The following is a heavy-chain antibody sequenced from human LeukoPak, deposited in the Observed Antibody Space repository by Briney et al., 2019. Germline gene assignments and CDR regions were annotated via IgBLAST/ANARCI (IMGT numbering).Heavy chain of an antibody. D-gene: IGHD1-26*01. CDR1: GFTFSSYN. J-gene: IGHJ3*02. CDR3: ARRQGRRGIVGPPILTGAFDI. Sequence: GTLRLSCAASGFTFSSYNRNWVRQAPGKGLEWVSDINASTGIKYYADSVKGPITISRYDDKNSLQLQMNSLRAEDAAVYCCARRQGRRGIVGPPILTGAFDIWGQETMVTVSS. CDR2: INASTGIK. V-gene: IGHV3-48*01.